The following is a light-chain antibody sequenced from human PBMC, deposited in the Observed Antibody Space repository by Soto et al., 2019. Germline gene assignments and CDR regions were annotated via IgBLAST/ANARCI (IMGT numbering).Light chain of an antibody. V-gene: IGLV2-14*01. J-gene: IGLJ1*01. CDR1: SSDVGDYKY. CDR2: EVT. CDR3: SSYMSSKNV. Sequence: QSVLTQPASVSGSPGQSITISCTGSSSDVGDYKYVSWYQQHPGKAPKLLIYEVTNRPSGVSDRFSGSKSGDTASLTISGLQAEDEADYYCSSYMSSKNVFGTGTKVTVL.